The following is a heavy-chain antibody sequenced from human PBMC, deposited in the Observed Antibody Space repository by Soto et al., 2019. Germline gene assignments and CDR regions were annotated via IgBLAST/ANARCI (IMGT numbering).Heavy chain of an antibody. D-gene: IGHD2-21*01. CDR2: IYYSGST. CDR3: AREHIVVGRDWFDP. J-gene: IGHJ5*02. Sequence: SETLSLTCTVSGGSISSYYWSFVRHPPGKGLEWIVYIYYSGSTNYNPSLKSRVTISVDTSKNQFSLKLSSVTAADTAVYYCAREHIVVGRDWFDPWGQGTLVTVSS. CDR1: GGSISSYY. V-gene: IGHV4-59*01.